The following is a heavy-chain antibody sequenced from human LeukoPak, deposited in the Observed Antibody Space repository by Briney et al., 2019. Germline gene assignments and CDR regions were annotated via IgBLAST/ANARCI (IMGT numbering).Heavy chain of an antibody. CDR1: GYTFTGYY. CDR3: ARGGSGSYFSWLDP. J-gene: IGHJ5*02. CDR2: IHPNRCGT. Sequence: ASVKVSCKASGYTFTGYYIHWVRQAPGQGLECMGWIHPNRCGTKHAQEFQGRVTRTRATSISTAYRELSRLRSDDTAVYYCARGGSGSYFSWLDPWGQGTLVTVSS. D-gene: IGHD3-10*01. V-gene: IGHV1-2*02.